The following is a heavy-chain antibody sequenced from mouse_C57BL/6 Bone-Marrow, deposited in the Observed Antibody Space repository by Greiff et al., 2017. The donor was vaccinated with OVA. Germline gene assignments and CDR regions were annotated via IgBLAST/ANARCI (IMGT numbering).Heavy chain of an antibody. CDR3: ARTRYYYGSSYGYFDG. CDR2: INPNYGTT. D-gene: IGHD1-1*01. Sequence: EVQLQQSGPELVKPGASVKISCKASGYSFTDYNMNWVKQSNGKSLEWIGVINPNYGTTTYNQKFKGKATLTVDQSSSTAYMQLNSLTSEYSAVYYCARTRYYYGSSYGYFDGWGTGTTVTVSS. CDR1: GYSFTDYN. J-gene: IGHJ1*03. V-gene: IGHV1-39*01.